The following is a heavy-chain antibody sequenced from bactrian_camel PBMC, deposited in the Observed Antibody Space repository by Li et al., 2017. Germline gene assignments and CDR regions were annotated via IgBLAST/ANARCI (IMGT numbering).Heavy chain of an antibody. CDR3: AADVLEDCKGNFRPRD. J-gene: IGHJ4*01. Sequence: HVQLVESGGGSVQAGGSLRLSCAASGRTYSKWCMGWFRQISGKEREGLATIDSRGITAYADSVKGRFTISANNHESTLYLQMNALQPEDTGMYICAADVLEDCKGNFRPRDWGQGTQVTVS. CDR1: GRTYSKWC. V-gene: IGHV3S57*01. CDR2: IDSRGIT.